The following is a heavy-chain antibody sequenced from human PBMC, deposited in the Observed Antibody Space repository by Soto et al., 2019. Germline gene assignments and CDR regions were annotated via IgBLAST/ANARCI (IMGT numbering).Heavy chain of an antibody. D-gene: IGHD6-19*01. J-gene: IGHJ4*02. V-gene: IGHV2-70*01. CDR2: IAWGDEK. CDR1: GFSLSSRGMC. CDR3: ARIRNTRGSGWYYLDY. Sequence: SGAALGTHTQSVTLTRTFPGFSLSSRGMCVSWIRQPPGKALEWLALIAWGDEKYYSTSLKTRLTISKDTSKNQVVLTMTNMDPVDTATYYCARIRNTRGSGWYYLDYWGQGTLVTVPQ.